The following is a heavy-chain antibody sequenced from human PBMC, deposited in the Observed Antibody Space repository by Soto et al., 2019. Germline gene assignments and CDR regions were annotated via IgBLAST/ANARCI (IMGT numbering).Heavy chain of an antibody. CDR1: GGTFSSYA. CDR2: IIPIFGTA. CDR3: ASHSGSSPEGRYYYGMDV. Sequence: GASLKLSCKASGGTFSSYAISWVRQAPEQGLEWMGGIIPIFGTADYAQKFQGRVTITADESTSTAYMELSSLRSEDTAVYYCASHSGSSPEGRYYYGMDVWGQGTTVTVSS. D-gene: IGHD1-26*01. J-gene: IGHJ6*02. V-gene: IGHV1-69*13.